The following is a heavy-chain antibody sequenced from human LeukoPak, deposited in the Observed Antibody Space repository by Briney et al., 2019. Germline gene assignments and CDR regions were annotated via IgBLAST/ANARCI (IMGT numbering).Heavy chain of an antibody. D-gene: IGHD6-19*01. J-gene: IGHJ4*02. CDR2: ITGSGITT. V-gene: IGHV3-23*01. CDR3: AKGRGGFSSGWYYDY. Sequence: GGSLRLSCAVSGSTFSNFDMSWVRQAPGRGLEWVSGITGSGITTYYAGSVKGRFTISRDNSKNTLYLQMNSLRAEDAAMYYCAKGRGGFSSGWYYDYWGQGTLVTVSS. CDR1: GSTFSNFD.